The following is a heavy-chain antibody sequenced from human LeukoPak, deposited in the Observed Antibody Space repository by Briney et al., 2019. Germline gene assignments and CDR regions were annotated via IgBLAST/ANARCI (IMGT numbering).Heavy chain of an antibody. D-gene: IGHD6-13*01. CDR1: EFTFTNFW. CDR2: TNRDGSEK. Sequence: GGSLRLSCAASEFTFTNFWMSWVRQAPGKGLEWVANTNRDGSEKYYVDSVKGRFTISRDNAKNSLYLQMNSLRDEDTALYYCAKGVAAAGMGDLHYYHGTDVWGQGTTVTVSS. CDR3: AKGVAAAGMGDLHYYHGTDV. J-gene: IGHJ6*02. V-gene: IGHV3-7*03.